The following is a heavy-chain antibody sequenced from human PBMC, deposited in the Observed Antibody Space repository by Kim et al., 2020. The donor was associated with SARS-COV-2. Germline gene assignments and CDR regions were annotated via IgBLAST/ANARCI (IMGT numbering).Heavy chain of an antibody. CDR1: GFTFGDYA. J-gene: IGHJ4*02. CDR3: AKGGEDYYDSSGYSLDY. D-gene: IGHD3-22*01. CDR2: ISWNSGSI. Sequence: GGSLRLSCAASGFTFGDYAMHWVRQAPGKGLEWVSGISWNSGSIGYADSVKGRFTISRDNAKNSLYLQMNSLRAEDTALYYCAKGGEDYYDSSGYSLDYWGQGTLVTVSS. V-gene: IGHV3-9*01.